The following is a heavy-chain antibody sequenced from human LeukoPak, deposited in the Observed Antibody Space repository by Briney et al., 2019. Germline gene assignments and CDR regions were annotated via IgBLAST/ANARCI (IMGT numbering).Heavy chain of an antibody. D-gene: IGHD5-18*01. J-gene: IGHJ4*02. Sequence: SETLSLTCSVSGASIISYHWSWVRQPPGKGLEWIGYIYYSGSTNYNPSLKSRVTISVDTSKNQFSLKLSSVTAADTAVYYCAREGVDTAMGSFDYWGQGTLVTVSS. CDR2: IYYSGST. V-gene: IGHV4-59*01. CDR1: GASIISYH. CDR3: AREGVDTAMGSFDY.